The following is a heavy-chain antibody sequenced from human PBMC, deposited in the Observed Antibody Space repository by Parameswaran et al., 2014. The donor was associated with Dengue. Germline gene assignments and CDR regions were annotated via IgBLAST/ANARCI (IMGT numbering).Heavy chain of an antibody. CDR1: GFTFSSYA. CDR2: ISSNGGST. CDR3: ARDLGPHRIIRFWAPSY. V-gene: IGHV3-64*01. D-gene: IGHD3-3*01. Sequence: ESLKISCAASGFTFSSYAMHWVRQAPGKGLEYVSAISSNGGSTYYANSVKGRFTISRDNSKNTLYLQMGSLRAEDMAVYYCARDLGPHRIIRFWAPSYWGQGTLVTVSS. J-gene: IGHJ4*02.